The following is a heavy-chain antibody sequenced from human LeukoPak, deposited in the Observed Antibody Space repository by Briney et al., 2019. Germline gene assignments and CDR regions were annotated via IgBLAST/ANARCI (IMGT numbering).Heavy chain of an antibody. J-gene: IGHJ6*03. V-gene: IGHV3-66*01. CDR1: GFTFTNHG. CDR2: IYSDNT. CDR3: ARDSDSSGWLDYYMDV. Sequence: PGGTLRLSCGASGFTFTNHGTSWVRQAPGKGLEWVSFIYSDNTHYSDSVKGRFTISRDNSKNTLYLQMNSLRAEDTAVYYCARDSDSSGWLDYYMDVWGKGTTVTISS. D-gene: IGHD6-19*01.